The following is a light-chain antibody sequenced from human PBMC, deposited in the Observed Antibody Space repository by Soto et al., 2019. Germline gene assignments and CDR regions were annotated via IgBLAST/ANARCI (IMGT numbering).Light chain of an antibody. Sequence: AIRMTQSPSSFSASTGDRVTITCRASQGISSYLAWYQQKPGKAPKLLIYAASTLQSGVPSRCSGSGSGTDFTITITCLQSEDFATYSCQQYYSYPLTFGPGTKVDIK. V-gene: IGKV1-8*01. CDR3: QQYYSYPLT. CDR2: AAS. J-gene: IGKJ3*01. CDR1: QGISSY.